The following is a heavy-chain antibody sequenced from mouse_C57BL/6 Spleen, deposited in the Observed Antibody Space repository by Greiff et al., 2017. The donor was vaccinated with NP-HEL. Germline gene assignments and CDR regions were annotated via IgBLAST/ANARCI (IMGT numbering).Heavy chain of an antibody. D-gene: IGHD3-3*01. CDR2: IYPSDSET. J-gene: IGHJ3*01. Sequence: QVQLQQSGAELVRPGSSVKLSCKASGYTFTSYWMHWVKQRPIQGLEWIGNIYPSDSETHYNQKFKDKATVTVDKSSSTAYMQLSSLTSEDSAVYYCAREGTEAWFAYWGQGTLVTVSA. CDR1: GYTFTSYW. V-gene: IGHV1-52*01. CDR3: AREGTEAWFAY.